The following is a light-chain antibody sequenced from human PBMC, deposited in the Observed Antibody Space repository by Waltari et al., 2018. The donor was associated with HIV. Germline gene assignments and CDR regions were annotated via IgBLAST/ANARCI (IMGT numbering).Light chain of an antibody. CDR3: QQYFNTPRT. J-gene: IGKJ1*01. CDR2: WAS. V-gene: IGKV4-1*01. CDR1: QSVLYSSNNKNC. Sequence: DIVMTQSPDSLALSLGERARLKGNCTQSVLYSSNNKNCLAWYQQKPGQPPKLLIYWASTRESGVPDRFSGSGSGTDFTLTISSLQAEDVAVYYCQQYFNTPRTFGQGTKVEVK.